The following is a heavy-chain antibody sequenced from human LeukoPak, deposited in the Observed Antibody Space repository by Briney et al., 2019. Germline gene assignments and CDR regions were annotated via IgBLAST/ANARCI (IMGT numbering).Heavy chain of an antibody. CDR2: ISGSGGST. CDR1: GFTLSSYA. J-gene: IGHJ4*02. V-gene: IGHV3-23*01. Sequence: GGSLRLSCAASGFTLSSYAMSWVRQAPGQGLEWVSAISGSGGSTYYADSVKGRFTISRDNSKNTLYPQMNSLRAEDTAVYYCAKGTSSGYSYGYDFFFDYWGQGTLVTVSS. CDR3: AKGTSSGYSYGYDFFFDY. D-gene: IGHD5-18*01.